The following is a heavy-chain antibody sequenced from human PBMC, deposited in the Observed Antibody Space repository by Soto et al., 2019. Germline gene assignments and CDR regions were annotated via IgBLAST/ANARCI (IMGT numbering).Heavy chain of an antibody. Sequence: PGGSLRLSCAASGFTFSSYALSWVRQGPGKGLEWVSGISGSGDSKHYSDSLKGRFTISRDNSKNTLFLQMNSLRAEDTAVYYCAKGGGLLWFGEPFDYWGQGTLVTVSS. V-gene: IGHV3-23*01. CDR1: GFTFSSYA. CDR3: AKGGGLLWFGEPFDY. J-gene: IGHJ4*02. D-gene: IGHD3-10*01. CDR2: ISGSGDSK.